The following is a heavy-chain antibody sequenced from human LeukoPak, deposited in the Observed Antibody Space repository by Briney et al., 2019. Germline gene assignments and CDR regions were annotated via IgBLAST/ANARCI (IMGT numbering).Heavy chain of an antibody. CDR3: AKGAKRVVGATTHWIDP. CDR2: IYSGGST. CDR1: GFTVSSNY. V-gene: IGHV3-53*05. Sequence: GGSLRLSCAASGFTVSSNYVSWVRQAPGKGLEWVSVIYSGGSTYYADSVKGRFTISRDNSKNTLYLQMNSLRVEDTAVYYCAKGAKRVVGATTHWIDPWGQGTLVTVSS. J-gene: IGHJ5*02. D-gene: IGHD1-26*01.